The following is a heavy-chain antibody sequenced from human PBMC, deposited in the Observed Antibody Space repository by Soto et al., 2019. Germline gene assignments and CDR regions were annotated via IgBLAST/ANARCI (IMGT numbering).Heavy chain of an antibody. CDR1: CGSIGSSSYY. CDR3: ARHKSPLLWFGELAKYYYYYYGMDV. J-gene: IGHJ6*02. Sequence: SETLSLTCTVSCGSIGSSSYYWGWIRQPPGKGLEWIGSIYYSGSTYYNPSLKSRVTISVDTSKNQFSLKLSSVTAADTAVYYCARHKSPLLWFGELAKYYYYYYGMDVWGQGTTVTVSS. D-gene: IGHD3-10*01. CDR2: IYYSGST. V-gene: IGHV4-39*01.